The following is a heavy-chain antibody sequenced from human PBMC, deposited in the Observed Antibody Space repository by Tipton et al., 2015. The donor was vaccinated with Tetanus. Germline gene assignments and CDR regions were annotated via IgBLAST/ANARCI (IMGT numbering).Heavy chain of an antibody. J-gene: IGHJ4*02. D-gene: IGHD1-1*01. Sequence: LSLTCTVSGASIGSISYYWSWIRQPPGKGLEWIGYTYYSGSTGYNPSLKSRVTISIDSSKNQFSLKLTSVTAADTAAYYCARANNEFPKKGPFDFWGQGKLVIVSS. V-gene: IGHV4-61*01. CDR1: GASIGSISYY. CDR3: ARANNEFPKKGPFDF. CDR2: TYYSGST.